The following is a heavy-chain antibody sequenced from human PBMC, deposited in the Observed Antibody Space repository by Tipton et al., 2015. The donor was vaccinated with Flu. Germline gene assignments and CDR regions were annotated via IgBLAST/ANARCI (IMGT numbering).Heavy chain of an antibody. CDR3: AKDGWDTSGWYPFDY. CDR1: GFTFRTNG. V-gene: IGHV3-30*02. CDR2: IRHDESDK. Sequence: SGFTFRTNGMHWVRQAPGKGLEWVAFIRHDESDKYYADSVKGRFTISRDNSKNALYLLINSLRPEDTAVYYCAKDGWDTSGWYPFDYWGQGTLVTVSS. J-gene: IGHJ4*02. D-gene: IGHD6-19*01.